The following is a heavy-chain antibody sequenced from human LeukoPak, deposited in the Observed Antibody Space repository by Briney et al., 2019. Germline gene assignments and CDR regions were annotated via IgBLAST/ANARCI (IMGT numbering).Heavy chain of an antibody. CDR1: GGSFSSSSYY. V-gene: IGHV4-39*01. Sequence: KPSETLSLTCTVSGGSFSSSSYYWGWIRQPPGKGLERIGSMYYSGSTYYNASLRSRFTISVDTSKNQFSLKLSSVTAADTAVYYCARHFDRDGYTSNAFDIWGQGTMVTVSS. J-gene: IGHJ3*02. CDR3: ARHFDRDGYTSNAFDI. D-gene: IGHD5-24*01. CDR2: MYYSGST.